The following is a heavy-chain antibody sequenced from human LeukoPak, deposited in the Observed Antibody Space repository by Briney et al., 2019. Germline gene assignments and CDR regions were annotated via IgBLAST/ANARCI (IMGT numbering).Heavy chain of an antibody. Sequence: PGGSLRLSRAASGFTFSSYSMNWVRQAPGKGLEWVSYISSSDIYYADSVRGRFTISRDNAKNSVSLQMNSLRDEDTAVYYCARDLHYAFDIWGQGTMVTVSS. J-gene: IGHJ3*02. CDR2: ISSSDI. CDR1: GFTFSSYS. CDR3: ARDLHYAFDI. V-gene: IGHV3-48*02.